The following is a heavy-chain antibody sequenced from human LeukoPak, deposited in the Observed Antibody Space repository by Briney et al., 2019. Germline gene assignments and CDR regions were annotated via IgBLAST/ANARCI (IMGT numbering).Heavy chain of an antibody. CDR2: IWYDGSNK. Sequence: GRSLRLSCAASGFTFSSYGMHWVRQAPGKGLEWVAVIWYDGSNKYYADSVKGRFTISRDNSKNTLYLQMNSLRAEDTAVYYCAREISRTGAFDIWGQGTMVTVSS. D-gene: IGHD3-3*02. J-gene: IGHJ3*02. CDR1: GFTFSSYG. V-gene: IGHV3-33*01. CDR3: AREISRTGAFDI.